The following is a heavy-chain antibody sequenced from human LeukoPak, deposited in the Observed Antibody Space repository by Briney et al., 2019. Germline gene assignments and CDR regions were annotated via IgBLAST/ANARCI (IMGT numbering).Heavy chain of an antibody. Sequence: GGSLRLSCAAPGFTFSSDGMHWVRQALGKGLEWVAVISYDGSHKYYADFVKGRFTISRDNSKNTLYLQMNSLRADDTAVYYCATASRLSYDTFDIWGQGTVVTVSS. CDR2: ISYDGSHK. V-gene: IGHV3-30*03. J-gene: IGHJ3*02. D-gene: IGHD3-16*02. CDR1: GFTFSSDG. CDR3: ATASRLSYDTFDI.